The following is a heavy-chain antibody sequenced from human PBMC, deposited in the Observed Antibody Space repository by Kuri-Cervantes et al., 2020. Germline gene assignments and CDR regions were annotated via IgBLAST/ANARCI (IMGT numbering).Heavy chain of an antibody. Sequence: GESLKISCAASGFTVSSHYMNWVRQARGRGLGWVAVIFSGGFGGTTYYADSVKGRFTFSRDESKNTLYLQMNSLRAEETAVYYCARAASAGHVDYWGQGTLVTVSS. CDR2: IFSGGFGGTT. J-gene: IGHJ4*02. V-gene: IGHV3-53*01. D-gene: IGHD4/OR15-4a*01. CDR3: ARAASAGHVDY. CDR1: GFTVSSHY.